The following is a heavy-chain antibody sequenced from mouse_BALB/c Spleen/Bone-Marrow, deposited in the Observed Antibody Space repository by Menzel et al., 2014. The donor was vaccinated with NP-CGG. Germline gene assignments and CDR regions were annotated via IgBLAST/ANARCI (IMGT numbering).Heavy chain of an antibody. Sequence: EVKLLESGGGLVQPGGSLKLSCAASGFTFSNYGMSWVRQTPDKRLDLVATINNNGGKTYSTDSVKGRFTISRGNAKNTLYLQMSSLKSEDTAMYYCARDDGFYGLDRWGQGTSVTVSS. J-gene: IGHJ4*01. CDR3: ARDDGFYGLDR. CDR1: GFTFSNYG. D-gene: IGHD1-1*01. V-gene: IGHV5-6-3*01. CDR2: INNNGGKT.